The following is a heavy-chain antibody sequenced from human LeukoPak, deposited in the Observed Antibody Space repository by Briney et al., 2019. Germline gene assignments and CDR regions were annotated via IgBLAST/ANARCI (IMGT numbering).Heavy chain of an antibody. V-gene: IGHV1-2*06. CDR1: GYTFTGYY. D-gene: IGHD4-11*01. CDR2: INPNSGGT. J-gene: IGHJ4*02. Sequence: GAPVKVSCKASGYTFTGYYMHWVRQAPGQGLEWMGRINPNSGGTNYAQKFQGRVTMTRDTSISTAYMELSRLRSDDTAVYYCARGFGSNPPQGPFFDYWGQGTLVTVSS. CDR3: ARGFGSNPPQGPFFDY.